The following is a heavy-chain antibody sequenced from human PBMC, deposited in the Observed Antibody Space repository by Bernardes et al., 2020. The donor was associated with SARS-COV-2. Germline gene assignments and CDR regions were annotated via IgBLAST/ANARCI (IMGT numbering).Heavy chain of an antibody. Sequence: ASVKVCCKVSAYTLTELSIHLVRHAPGKGLEWMGGFDPEDGETIYEQKFQGRVTMTEDTSTDTAYMELSRLRSEDTAVYDCATEGWAAAAGTRGHWFDPWGQGTLVTVSS. CDR2: FDPEDGET. CDR3: ATEGWAAAAGTRGHWFDP. D-gene: IGHD6-13*01. CDR1: AYTLTELS. V-gene: IGHV1-24*01. J-gene: IGHJ5*02.